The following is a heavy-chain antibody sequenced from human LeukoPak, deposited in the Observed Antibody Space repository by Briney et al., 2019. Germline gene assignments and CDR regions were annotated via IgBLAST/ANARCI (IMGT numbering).Heavy chain of an antibody. CDR2: INHSGST. CDR3: ARRPIMITFGGVIAPFDY. CDR1: GGSFSGYY. D-gene: IGHD3-16*02. J-gene: IGHJ4*02. V-gene: IGHV4-34*01. Sequence: PSETLSLXCAVYGGSFSGYYWSWIRQPPGKGLEWIGEINHSGSTNYNPSLKSRVTISVDTSKNQFSLKLSSVTAADTAVYYCARRPIMITFGGVIAPFDYWGQGTLVTVSS.